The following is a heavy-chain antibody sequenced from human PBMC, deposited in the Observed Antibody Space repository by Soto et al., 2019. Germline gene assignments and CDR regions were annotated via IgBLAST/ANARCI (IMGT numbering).Heavy chain of an antibody. CDR3: AREGGATGTTIWFDP. Sequence: SETLSLTCTVSGGSIISGDYYWSWIRQPPGKGLEWIGYIYYSGSTYYNPSLKSRVTISVDTSKNQFSLKLSSVTAADTAVYYCAREGGATGTTIWFDPWGQGTLVTVSS. D-gene: IGHD1-7*01. J-gene: IGHJ5*02. V-gene: IGHV4-30-4*01. CDR1: GGSIISGDYY. CDR2: IYYSGST.